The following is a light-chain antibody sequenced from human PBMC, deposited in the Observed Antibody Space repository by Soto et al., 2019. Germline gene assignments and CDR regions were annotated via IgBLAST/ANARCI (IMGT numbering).Light chain of an antibody. J-gene: IGLJ2*01. V-gene: IGLV1-40*01. CDR1: SSNIGAGYD. Sequence: QSVLTQPPSVSGAPGQRVTISCTGSSSNIGAGYDVHGYQQLPGPAPKLLIYGNSNRPSGVPDRFSGSKSVTSASLAITGLQAEDEADYYCQSYDSSLSGSKVFGGGTKLTVL. CDR3: QSYDSSLSGSKV. CDR2: GNS.